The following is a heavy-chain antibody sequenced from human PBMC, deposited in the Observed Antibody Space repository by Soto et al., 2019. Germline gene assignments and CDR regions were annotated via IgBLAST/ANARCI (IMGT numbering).Heavy chain of an antibody. CDR3: ATEPPGAGAFNF. Sequence: SGGSLRLSCVASGFTFSSYTLNWVRQTPGKGLEWVASTTSNSNYIYYAASVEGRFTISRDNAKGSLFLHMNSLRAEDTAVYFCATEPPGAGAFNFWGQGTLVTVSS. D-gene: IGHD3-10*01. CDR2: TTSNSNYI. J-gene: IGHJ3*01. V-gene: IGHV3-21*06. CDR1: GFTFSSYT.